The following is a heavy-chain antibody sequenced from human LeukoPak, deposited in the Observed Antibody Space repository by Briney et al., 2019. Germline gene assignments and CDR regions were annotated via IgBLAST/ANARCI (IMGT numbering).Heavy chain of an antibody. CDR1: GFTFSNYW. V-gene: IGHV3-7*01. D-gene: IGHD1-7*01. CDR3: ARRKLTYYYGMDV. Sequence: HPGGSLRLSCAASGFTFSNYWMGWDRQAPGKGLEWVANINQDGSEKYYVDSVKGRFTVSRDNAKNSLDLQMNTLRAEDTAVYYCARRKLTYYYGMDVWGQGTTVTVSS. J-gene: IGHJ6*02. CDR2: INQDGSEK.